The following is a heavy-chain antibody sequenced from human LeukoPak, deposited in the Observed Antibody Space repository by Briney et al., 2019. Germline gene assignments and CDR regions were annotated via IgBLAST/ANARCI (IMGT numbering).Heavy chain of an antibody. CDR1: GFTFSSYG. Sequence: GSLRLSCAASGFTFSSYGMHWVRQAPGKGLEWVAVIWYDGSNKYYADSVKGRFTISRDNSKNTLYLQMNSLRAEDTAVYYCARDLAGYNSFDYWGQGTLVTVSS. D-gene: IGHD5-24*01. V-gene: IGHV3-33*01. J-gene: IGHJ4*02. CDR2: IWYDGSNK. CDR3: ARDLAGYNSFDY.